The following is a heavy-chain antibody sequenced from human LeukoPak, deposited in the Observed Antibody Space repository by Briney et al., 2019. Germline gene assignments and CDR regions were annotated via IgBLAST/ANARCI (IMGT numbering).Heavy chain of an antibody. J-gene: IGHJ6*02. D-gene: IGHD3-22*01. CDR2: ISGSGDST. V-gene: IGHV3-23*01. Sequence: GGSLRLSCAASGFTFSSYAMSWVRQAPGKGLEWVSAISGSGDSTYYADSVKGRFTISRDNSKNTLYLQMNSLRAEDTAVYYCARDEYYDSSGYYGLTYYYYYYGMDVWGQGTTVTVSS. CDR1: GFTFSSYA. CDR3: ARDEYYDSSGYYGLTYYYYYYGMDV.